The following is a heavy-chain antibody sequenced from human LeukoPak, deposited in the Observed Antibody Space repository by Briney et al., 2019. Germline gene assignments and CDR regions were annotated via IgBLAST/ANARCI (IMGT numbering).Heavy chain of an antibody. V-gene: IGHV3-23*01. Sequence: GGSLRLSCAASGFTFIGYAMRWVRLAPGEVVEWVSAFTGGGDSTYYAEAVEGRFTIPRDNLKNMVFLQMSTLRAEDTAIYYCAKSHASIWNVYDYWGQGTLVTVSS. J-gene: IGHJ4*02. CDR3: AKSHASIWNVYDY. CDR2: FTGGGDST. CDR1: GFTFIGYA. D-gene: IGHD6-13*01.